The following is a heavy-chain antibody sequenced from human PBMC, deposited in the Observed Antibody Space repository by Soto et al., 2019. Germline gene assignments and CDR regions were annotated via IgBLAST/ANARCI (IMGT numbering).Heavy chain of an antibody. CDR3: ARGLRGELSPGGIDQFDH. Sequence: ETQLVDSGGGSVQPGGSLRLSCAASGFTFSSYEMNWVRQAPGKGLEWVSYISSSGGTIFYADSVKGRFTISRDNARNELSLQMNSLRAEDTAVYYCARGLRGELSPGGIDQFDHWGHGTLVTVSS. D-gene: IGHD3-10*01. CDR2: ISSSGGTI. CDR1: GFTFSSYE. J-gene: IGHJ4*01. V-gene: IGHV3-48*03.